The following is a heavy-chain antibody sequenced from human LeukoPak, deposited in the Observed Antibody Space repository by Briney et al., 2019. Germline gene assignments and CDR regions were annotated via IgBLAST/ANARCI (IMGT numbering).Heavy chain of an antibody. CDR3: ARGGNGVTKNWFDP. J-gene: IGHJ5*02. V-gene: IGHV3-48*04. Sequence: PGESLRLSCTASGFTFRSYWMAWVRQAPGKGLEWVSYISSSGSTIYYADSVKGRFTISRDNAKNSLYLQMNSLRAEDTAVYYCARGGNGVTKNWFDPWGQGTLVTVSS. CDR2: ISSSGSTI. CDR1: GFTFRSYW. D-gene: IGHD4-17*01.